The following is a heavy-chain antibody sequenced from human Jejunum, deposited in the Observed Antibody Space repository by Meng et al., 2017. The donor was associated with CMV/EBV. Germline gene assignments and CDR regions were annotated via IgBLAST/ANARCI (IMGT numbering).Heavy chain of an antibody. V-gene: IGHV1-18*01. CDR1: GYTFTSYG. CDR2: ISAYNGNT. J-gene: IGHJ4*02. CDR3: ARDSVGATTAGY. D-gene: IGHD1-26*01. Sequence: ASGYTFTSYGISWVRQAPGQGLAWMGWISAYNGNTNYAQKLQGRVTMTTDTSTSTAYMELRSLRSDDTAVYYCARDSVGATTAGYWGQGTLVTVSS.